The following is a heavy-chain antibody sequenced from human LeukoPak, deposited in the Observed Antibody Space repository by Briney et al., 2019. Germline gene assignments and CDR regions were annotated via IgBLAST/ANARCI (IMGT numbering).Heavy chain of an antibody. CDR2: IYYSGST. V-gene: IGHV4-31*03. J-gene: IGHJ4*02. D-gene: IGHD2-21*01. CDR3: ARLTYMGGVDY. CDR1: GGSISSGGYY. Sequence: SETLSLTCTVSGGSISSGGYYWSWIRQHPGKGLEWIGYIYYSGSTYYNPSLKSRVTISVDTSKNQFSLKLSSVTAADTAVYYCARLTYMGGVDYWGQGTLVTVSS.